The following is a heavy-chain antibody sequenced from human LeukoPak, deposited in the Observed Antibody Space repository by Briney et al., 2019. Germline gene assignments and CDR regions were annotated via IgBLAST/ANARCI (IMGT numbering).Heavy chain of an antibody. CDR1: GGSFSGYY. D-gene: IGHD3-9*01. CDR3: ASSPRGLRYFVFSGMDV. J-gene: IGHJ6*04. V-gene: IGHV4-34*01. CDR2: INHSGST. Sequence: KPSETLSLTCAVYGGSFSGYYWSWIRQPPGKRLEWIGEINHSGSTNYNPSLKSRVTISVDTSKNQFSLKLSSVTAADTAVYYCASSPRGLRYFVFSGMDVWGKGTTVTVSS.